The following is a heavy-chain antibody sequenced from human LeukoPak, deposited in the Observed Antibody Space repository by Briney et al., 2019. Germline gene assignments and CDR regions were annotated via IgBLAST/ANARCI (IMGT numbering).Heavy chain of an antibody. CDR2: IYYSGST. J-gene: IGHJ4*02. V-gene: IGHV4-39*01. Sequence: SETLSLTWTVSGGSIGSSSYYWGWIRQPPGEGLEWIGSIYYSGSTYYNPSLKSRVTISVDTSKNQFSLKLSSVTAADTAVYYCAGTLTYYYGSGSIDYWGQGTLVTVSS. CDR3: AGTLTYYYGSGSIDY. CDR1: GGSIGSSSYY. D-gene: IGHD3-10*01.